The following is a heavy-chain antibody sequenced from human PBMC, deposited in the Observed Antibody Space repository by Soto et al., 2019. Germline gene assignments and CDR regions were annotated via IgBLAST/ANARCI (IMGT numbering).Heavy chain of an antibody. CDR1: GGSINKNHYY. J-gene: IGHJ4*02. Sequence: SETLSLTCTVSGGSINKNHYYWGWVRQPPGKGLEWIGSISYSGSTHYSPSLKSRVSITVDTSKNQFSLNLASVSAEDTAVYYCARGTYYYDSSGYYIFDYWGQGTLVTVSS. CDR2: ISYSGST. CDR3: ARGTYYYDSSGYYIFDY. V-gene: IGHV4-39*07. D-gene: IGHD3-22*01.